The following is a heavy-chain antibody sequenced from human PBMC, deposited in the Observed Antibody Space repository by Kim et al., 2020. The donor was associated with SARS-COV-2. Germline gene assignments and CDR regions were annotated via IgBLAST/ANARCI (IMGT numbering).Heavy chain of an antibody. Sequence: GGSLRLSCAASGFTFDDYAMHWVRQAPGKGLEWVSGISWNSGSIGYADSVKGRFTISRDNAKNSLYLQMNSLRAEDTALYYCAKGPGYSSGWFLDYWGQGTLVTVSS. J-gene: IGHJ4*02. CDR2: ISWNSGSI. CDR3: AKGPGYSSGWFLDY. CDR1: GFTFDDYA. V-gene: IGHV3-9*01. D-gene: IGHD6-19*01.